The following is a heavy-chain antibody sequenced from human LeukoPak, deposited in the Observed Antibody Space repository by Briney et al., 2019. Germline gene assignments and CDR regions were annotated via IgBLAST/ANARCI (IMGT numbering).Heavy chain of an antibody. CDR3: AKVRDIVVVVATKEFDY. Sequence: PGGSLRLSCAASGFTFSSYAMSWVRQAPGKGLEWVSAISGSGGSTYYADSVKGRFTTSGDNSKNTLYLQMNSLRAEDTAVYYCAKVRDIVVVVATKEFDYWGQGTLVTVSS. V-gene: IGHV3-23*01. CDR1: GFTFSSYA. CDR2: ISGSGGST. D-gene: IGHD2-15*01. J-gene: IGHJ4*02.